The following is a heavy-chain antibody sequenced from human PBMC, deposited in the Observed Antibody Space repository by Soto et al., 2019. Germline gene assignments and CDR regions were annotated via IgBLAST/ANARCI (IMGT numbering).Heavy chain of an antibody. Sequence: PGGSLRLSCAASAFTFSSYGMHWVRQAPGKGLEWVAVIWYDGSNKYYADSVKGRFTISRDNSKNTLYLQMNSLRAEDTAVYYCARDGLSSGRWSNWFDPWGQGTLVTVSS. J-gene: IGHJ5*02. CDR1: AFTFSSYG. V-gene: IGHV3-33*01. CDR2: IWYDGSNK. D-gene: IGHD6-19*01. CDR3: ARDGLSSGRWSNWFDP.